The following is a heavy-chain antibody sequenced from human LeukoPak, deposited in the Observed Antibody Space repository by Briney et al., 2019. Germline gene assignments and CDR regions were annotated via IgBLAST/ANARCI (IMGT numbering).Heavy chain of an antibody. V-gene: IGHV3-33*01. CDR2: IWYDGSNK. CDR1: GFTFSGSG. D-gene: IGHD2-2*01. CDR3: ARWGSGGCSSTRCPELDY. J-gene: IGHJ4*02. Sequence: GRSLRLSCAASGFTFSGSGMHWVRQAPGKGLEWVAVIWYDGSNKYYADSVEGRFTISRDNSKNVLYLQMNSLRAEDTAVYYCARWGSGGCSSTRCPELDYWGQGTLVTVSS.